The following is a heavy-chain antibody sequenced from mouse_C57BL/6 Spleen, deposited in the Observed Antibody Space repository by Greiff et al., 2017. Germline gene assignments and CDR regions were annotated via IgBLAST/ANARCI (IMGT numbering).Heavy chain of an antibody. CDR2: IHPNSGST. Sequence: VQLKESGAELVKPGASVKLSCKASGYTFTSYWMHWEKQRPGQGLEWIGMIHPNSGSTNYNEKFKSKATLTVDKSSSTAYMQLSSLTSEDSAVYYCARRRLLYYAMDYWGQGTSVTVSS. CDR1: GYTFTSYW. D-gene: IGHD2-3*01. J-gene: IGHJ4*01. CDR3: ARRRLLYYAMDY. V-gene: IGHV1-64*01.